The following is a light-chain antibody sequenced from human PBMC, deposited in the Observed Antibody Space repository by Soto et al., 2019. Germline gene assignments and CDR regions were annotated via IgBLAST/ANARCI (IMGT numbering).Light chain of an antibody. V-gene: IGLV2-14*01. CDR2: DVS. J-gene: IGLJ1*01. Sequence: QSALTQPASVSGSPGQSITISCTGTSSDVGGYNYVSWFQQHPGKAPKLMIYDVSHRPSGVSDRFSGSKSGNTASLTISGLQAEDEADYYCSSYSSSNSYVFGTGTK. CDR3: SSYSSSNSYV. CDR1: SSDVGGYNY.